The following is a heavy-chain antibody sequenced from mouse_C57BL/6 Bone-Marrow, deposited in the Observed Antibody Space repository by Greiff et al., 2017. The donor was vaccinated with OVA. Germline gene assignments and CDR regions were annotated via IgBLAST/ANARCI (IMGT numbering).Heavy chain of an antibody. D-gene: IGHD1-1*01. CDR2: IDPSDSYT. CDR3: ARRGEVITTVVAKGAWFAY. J-gene: IGHJ3*01. CDR1: GYTFTSYW. V-gene: IGHV1-59*01. Sequence: QVQLQQPGAELVRPGTSVKLSCKASGYTFTSYWMHWVKQRPGQGLEWIGVIDPSDSYTNYNQKFKGKATLTVDTSSSTAYMQLSSLTSEDSAVDYCARRGEVITTVVAKGAWFAYWGQGTLVTVSA.